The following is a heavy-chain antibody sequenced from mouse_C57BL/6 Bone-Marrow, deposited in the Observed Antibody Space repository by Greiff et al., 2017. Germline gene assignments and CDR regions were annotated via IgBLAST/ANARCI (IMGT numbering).Heavy chain of an antibody. V-gene: IGHV5-4*01. CDR3: ARDRGQLRLNYFDY. CDR2: ISDGGSYT. D-gene: IGHD3-2*02. CDR1: GFTFSSYA. Sequence: EVKLMESGGGLVKPGGSLKLSCAASGFTFSSYAMSWVRQTPEKRLEWVATISDGGSYTYYPDNVKGRFTISRDNAKNNLYLQMSHRKSEDTAMYYCARDRGQLRLNYFDYWGQGTTLTVSS. J-gene: IGHJ2*01.